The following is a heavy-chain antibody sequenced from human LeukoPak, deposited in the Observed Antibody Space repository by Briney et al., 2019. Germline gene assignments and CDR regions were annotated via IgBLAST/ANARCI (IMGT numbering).Heavy chain of an antibody. CDR2: IYYSGST. D-gene: IGHD5-18*01. Sequence: PSETLSLTCTVSGGSISSYYWSWIRQPPGKGLEWIGYIYYSGSTNYNPSLKSRVTISVDTSKNQFSLKLSSVTAADTAVYYCARGGYGLPYFDYWGQGTLVTVSS. CDR1: GGSISSYY. J-gene: IGHJ4*02. V-gene: IGHV4-59*08. CDR3: ARGGYGLPYFDY.